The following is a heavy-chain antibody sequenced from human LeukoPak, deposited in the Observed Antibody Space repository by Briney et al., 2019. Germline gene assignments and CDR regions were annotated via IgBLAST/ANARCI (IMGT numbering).Heavy chain of an antibody. J-gene: IGHJ3*01. CDR2: ISYSGE. D-gene: IGHD1-14*01. V-gene: IGHV3-30*03. CDR3: ARNHFNQNVFDV. CDR1: GFTFSSYG. Sequence: GGSLRLSCAASGFTFSSYGMHWVRQAPGKGLEWVTIISYSGESYADSVRGRFAISRDNSKNTVYLQMDSLRADDTAMYYCARNHFNQNVFDVWGQGTMVTVSS.